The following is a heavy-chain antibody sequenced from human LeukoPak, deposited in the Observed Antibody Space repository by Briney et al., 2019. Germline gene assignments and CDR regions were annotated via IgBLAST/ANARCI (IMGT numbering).Heavy chain of an antibody. CDR1: GYTFTSYG. Sequence: ASVKVSCKASGYTFTSYGISWVRQAPGQGLEWMGWISAYNGNTNYAQKLQGRVTMTTDTSTSTAYMELRSLRSDDTAVYYCARAPQPSHYDYVWGAPPNFVYWGQGTLVTVSS. J-gene: IGHJ4*02. CDR3: ARAPQPSHYDYVWGAPPNFVY. V-gene: IGHV1-18*01. CDR2: ISAYNGNT. D-gene: IGHD3-16*01.